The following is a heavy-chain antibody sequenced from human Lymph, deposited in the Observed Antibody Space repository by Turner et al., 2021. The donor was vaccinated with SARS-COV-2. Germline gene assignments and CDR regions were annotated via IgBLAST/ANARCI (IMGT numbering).Heavy chain of an antibody. CDR2: ISWNSGSI. CDR1: GFTFDDYA. D-gene: IGHD6-6*01. Sequence: EVQLVESGGGLVQPGRSLRLSCAASGFTFDDYAMHWVRQAPGKGREWVSGISWNSGSIGYAASVKGRFTISRDNAKNSLYLQMNSLRAEDTAFYYCAKDRGGEQLVRLFDYWGQGTLVTVSS. V-gene: IGHV3-9*01. J-gene: IGHJ4*02. CDR3: AKDRGGEQLVRLFDY.